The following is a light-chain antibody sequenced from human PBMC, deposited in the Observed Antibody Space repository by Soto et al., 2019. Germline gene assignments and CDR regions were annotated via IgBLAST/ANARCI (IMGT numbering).Light chain of an antibody. CDR3: QQYGRSPQK. Sequence: EIVMTQSPATLSVSPGERATLSCRASQYITIYLAWYQQKPGQAPRLLIYDASNRATGIPDRFSGSGSGTDFTLTISRLEPEDFAVYYCQQYGRSPQKFGQGTNGEI. V-gene: IGKV3-20*01. CDR2: DAS. CDR1: QYITIY. J-gene: IGKJ1*01.